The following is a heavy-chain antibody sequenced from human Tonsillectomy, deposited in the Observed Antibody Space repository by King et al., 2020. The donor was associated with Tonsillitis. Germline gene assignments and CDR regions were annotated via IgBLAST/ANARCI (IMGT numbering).Heavy chain of an antibody. Sequence: VQLVESGGGLVQPGRSLRVSCAVSGLTLEDYAMYLVRQAPGKGLEWVSGISWNSGTIGHADSVKGRFTISRDNAKNSLYLQMNSLRLEDTALYYCAKARASWVYGIDAFDFWGQGTLVTVSS. D-gene: IGHD2-2*01. J-gene: IGHJ3*01. CDR2: ISWNSGTI. V-gene: IGHV3-9*01. CDR3: AKARASWVYGIDAFDF. CDR1: GLTLEDYA.